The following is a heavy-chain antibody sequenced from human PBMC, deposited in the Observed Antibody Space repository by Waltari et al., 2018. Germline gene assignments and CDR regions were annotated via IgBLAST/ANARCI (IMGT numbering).Heavy chain of an antibody. J-gene: IGHJ4*02. V-gene: IGHV3-23*03. CDR3: AKSYRRDGYNYDY. D-gene: IGHD5-12*01. Sequence: EVQLLESGGGLVQPGGSLRLSCAASGFTFSSYAMSWVRQAPGKGLEWVSVIYSGGSTYYADSVKGRVTISRDNSKNTLYLQMNSLRAEDTAVYYCAKSYRRDGYNYDYWGQGTLVTVSS. CDR2: IYSGGST. CDR1: GFTFSSYA.